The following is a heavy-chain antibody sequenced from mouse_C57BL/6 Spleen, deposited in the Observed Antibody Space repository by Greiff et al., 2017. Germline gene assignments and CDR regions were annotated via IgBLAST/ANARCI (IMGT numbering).Heavy chain of an antibody. D-gene: IGHD2-3*01. CDR1: GYAFTNYL. V-gene: IGHV1-54*01. J-gene: IGHJ2*01. CDR3: ARPIYDGYPYYFDY. CDR2: INPGSGGT. Sequence: QVQLKQSGAELVRPGTSVKVSCKASGYAFTNYLIEWVKQRPGQGLEWIGVINPGSGGTNYNEKFKGKATLTADKSSSTAYMQLSSLTSEDSAVYFCARPIYDGYPYYFDYWGQGTTLTVSS.